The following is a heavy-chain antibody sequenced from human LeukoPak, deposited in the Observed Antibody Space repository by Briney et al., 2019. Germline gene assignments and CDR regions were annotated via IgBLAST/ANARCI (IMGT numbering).Heavy chain of an antibody. J-gene: IGHJ4*02. D-gene: IGHD1-26*01. V-gene: IGHV3-23*01. CDR1: GFTFSSYV. Sequence: GGSLRLSCAASGFTFSSYVMSWVRQAPGKGLEWVSVISGSGGSTYYADSVKGRFTISRDNSKNTLYLQMNSLRAEDTAVYYCAKDQYSRWELSPGGGDYWGQGTLVTVSS. CDR2: ISGSGGST. CDR3: AKDQYSRWELSPGGGDY.